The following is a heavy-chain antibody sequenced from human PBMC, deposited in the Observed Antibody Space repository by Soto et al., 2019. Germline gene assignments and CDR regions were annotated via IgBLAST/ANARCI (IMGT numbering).Heavy chain of an antibody. Sequence: ASVKVSCKASGYTFTSYDINWVRQATGQGLEWMGWMNPNSGNTGYAQKFQGRVTMTRNTSISTAYMELGSLRSEDTAVYYCARLRGRRYCSGGSCYFSWFDPWGQGTLVTVSS. CDR3: ARLRGRRYCSGGSCYFSWFDP. D-gene: IGHD2-15*01. CDR1: GYTFTSYD. J-gene: IGHJ5*02. V-gene: IGHV1-8*01. CDR2: MNPNSGNT.